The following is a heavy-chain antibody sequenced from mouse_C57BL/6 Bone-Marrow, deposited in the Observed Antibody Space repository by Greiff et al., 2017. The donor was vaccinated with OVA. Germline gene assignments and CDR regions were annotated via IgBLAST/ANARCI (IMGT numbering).Heavy chain of an antibody. CDR3: ATAQAKAWFAY. CDR1: GYSITSGYY. CDR2: INYDGCN. D-gene: IGHD3-2*02. J-gene: IGHJ3*01. V-gene: IGHV3-6*01. Sequence: EVKLMESGPGLVKPSQSLSLTCSVTGYSITSGYYWNWIRQFPGNKLEWMGYINYDGCNNYNPSLKNRISITRDTSKNQFFLKLNSVTTEDTATYYCATAQAKAWFAYWGQGTLVTVSA.